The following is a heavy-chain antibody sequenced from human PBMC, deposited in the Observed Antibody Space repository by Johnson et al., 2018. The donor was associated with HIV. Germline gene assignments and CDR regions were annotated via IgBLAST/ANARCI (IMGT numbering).Heavy chain of an antibody. V-gene: IGHV3-30*02. CDR2: IRYDGSNK. J-gene: IGHJ3*02. CDR1: GFTFSSYG. CDR3: TTGRTYYDFWSGYYKASRVDAFDI. Sequence: QVQLVESGGGVVQPGGSLRLSCAASGFTFSSYGMHWVRQAPGKGLEWVAFIRYDGSNKYYADYVKGRFTISRDNSKNTLYLQMNRLKTEDTAVYYCTTGRTYYDFWSGYYKASRVDAFDIWGQGTMVTVSS. D-gene: IGHD3-3*01.